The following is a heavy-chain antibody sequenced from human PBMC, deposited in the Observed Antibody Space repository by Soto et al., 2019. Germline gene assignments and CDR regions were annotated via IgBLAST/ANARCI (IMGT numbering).Heavy chain of an antibody. Sequence: EVQLLESGGGLVQPGGSLRLSCAASGITISNYPMRWVRQAPGKGLDWVSGISGSGDRTYYADSAKGRFTISKDISRNSMSLQLDSLGVEDTDVYFCVKDDGGYPSSAPHLGQGTLVTVSS. J-gene: IGHJ4*02. CDR3: VKDDGGYPSSAPH. CDR1: GITISNYP. D-gene: IGHD3-22*01. CDR2: ISGSGDRT. V-gene: IGHV3-23*01.